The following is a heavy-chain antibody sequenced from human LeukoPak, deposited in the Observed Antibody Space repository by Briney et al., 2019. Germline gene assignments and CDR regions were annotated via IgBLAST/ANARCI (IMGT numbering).Heavy chain of an antibody. CDR2: IYYSGST. J-gene: IGHJ3*02. CDR3: ARIRQWRPRDAFDI. D-gene: IGHD6-19*01. CDR1: GVSISSYY. Sequence: SETLSLTCTVSGVSISSYYWSWIRQPPGKGLEWIGYIYYSGSTNYNPSLKSRVTISVDTSKSQFSLKLSSVTAADTAVYYCARIRQWRPRDAFDIWGQGTMVTVSS. V-gene: IGHV4-59*01.